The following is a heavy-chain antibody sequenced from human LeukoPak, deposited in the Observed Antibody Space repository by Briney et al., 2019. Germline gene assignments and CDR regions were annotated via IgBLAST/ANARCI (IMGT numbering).Heavy chain of an antibody. J-gene: IGHJ4*02. D-gene: IGHD3-10*01. CDR2: IYYSGST. CDR3: ARAYGSGYFDS. CDR1: GGSISSYY. V-gene: IGHV4-59*12. Sequence: SETLALTCTVPGGSISSYYWSWIRQPPGKGLEWIGYIYYSGSTNYNPSLKSRVTISVDTSKNQFSLKLSSVTAADMAVYYCARAYGSGYFDSWGQGTLVTVSS.